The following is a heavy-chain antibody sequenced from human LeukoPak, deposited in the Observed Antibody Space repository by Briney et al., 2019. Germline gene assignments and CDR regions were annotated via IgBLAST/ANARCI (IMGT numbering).Heavy chain of an antibody. D-gene: IGHD3-22*01. CDR2: IYYSGST. CDR1: GGSISSYY. Sequence: SETLSLTCTVSGGSISSYYWSWIRQPPGTGLEWIGYIYYSGSTNYNPSLKSRVTISVDTSKNQFSLKLSSVTAPDTAVYYCARVGSRYYDSSGYYSNWFDPWGQGTLVSVSS. V-gene: IGHV4-59*01. J-gene: IGHJ5*02. CDR3: ARVGSRYYDSSGYYSNWFDP.